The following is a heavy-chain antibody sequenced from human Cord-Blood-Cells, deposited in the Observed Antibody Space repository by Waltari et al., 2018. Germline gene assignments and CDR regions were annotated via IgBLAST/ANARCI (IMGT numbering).Heavy chain of an antibody. CDR3: PRGPIFGVVINWFDA. CDR1: GGSFSGYY. J-gene: IGHJ5*02. CDR2: INHSGST. D-gene: IGHD3-3*01. Sequence: QVQLQQWGAGLLKPSETLSLTCAVYGGSFSGYYWSWIRQPPGKGLEWIGEINHSGSTMYSPSLKSRVTLSVVTCKKQFSLKLGSVTGADTAVYYCPRGPIFGVVINWFDAWGQGTLVTVSS. V-gene: IGHV4-34*01.